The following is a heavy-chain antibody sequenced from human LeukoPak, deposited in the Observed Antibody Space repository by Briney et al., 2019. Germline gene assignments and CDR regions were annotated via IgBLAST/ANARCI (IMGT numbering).Heavy chain of an antibody. J-gene: IGHJ4*02. D-gene: IGHD3-3*01. Sequence: SETLSLTCTVSGGSISSYYWSWIRQPPGKGLEWIGYIYYSGSTNYNPSLKSRVIISVDTSKNQFSLKLSSVTAADTAVYYCARSSGPHDFWSGSLLYFDYWGQGTLVTVSS. CDR2: IYYSGST. V-gene: IGHV4-59*01. CDR1: GGSISSYY. CDR3: ARSSGPHDFWSGSLLYFDY.